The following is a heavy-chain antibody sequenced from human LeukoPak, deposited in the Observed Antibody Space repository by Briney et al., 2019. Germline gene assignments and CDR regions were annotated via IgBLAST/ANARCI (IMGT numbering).Heavy chain of an antibody. CDR2: IWYDRSNK. D-gene: IGHD1-1*01. CDR1: GFTFSRYG. Sequence: GRSLRLSCAASGFTFSRYGMHWVRQAPGKGLEWVAVIWYDRSNKYYAESVKGRFTISRDNAKNTLYLQMNSLRAEDSAVYYCARVLLEREARWGQGTLVTVSS. CDR3: ARVLLEREAR. V-gene: IGHV3-33*01. J-gene: IGHJ4*02.